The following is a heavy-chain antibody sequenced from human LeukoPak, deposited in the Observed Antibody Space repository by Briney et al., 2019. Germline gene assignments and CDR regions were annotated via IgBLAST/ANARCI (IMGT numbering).Heavy chain of an antibody. CDR3: SKGRNSVVVVQAFDI. V-gene: IGHV3-23*01. Sequence: PGGSLRLSCVASGFTFSSYGMSWVRQAPGKGLEWVSAISGGGGITYYADSVKGRFTISRDNSKNTLYLQMNSLRADGTGEDYLSKGRNSVVVVQAFDIWGQGTMVTVSS. D-gene: IGHD3-22*01. CDR1: GFTFSSYG. CDR2: ISGGGGIT. J-gene: IGHJ3*02.